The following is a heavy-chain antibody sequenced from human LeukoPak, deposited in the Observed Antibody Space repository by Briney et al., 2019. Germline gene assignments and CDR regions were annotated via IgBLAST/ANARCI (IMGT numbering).Heavy chain of an antibody. J-gene: IGHJ6*03. CDR3: ARDRYSSSWYRWNHNYYYYYMDV. Sequence: SETLSLTCTVSGYSISSGYYWGWIRQPPGKGLEWLGYIYYSGSTNYNPSLKSRVTISVDTSKNQFSLKLSSVTAADTAVYYCARDRYSSSWYRWNHNYYYYYMDVWGKGTTVTVSS. CDR1: GYSISSGYY. CDR2: IYYSGST. V-gene: IGHV4-61*01. D-gene: IGHD6-13*01.